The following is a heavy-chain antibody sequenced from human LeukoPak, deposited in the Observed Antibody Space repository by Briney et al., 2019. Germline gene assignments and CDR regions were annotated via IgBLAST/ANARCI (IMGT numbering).Heavy chain of an antibody. Sequence: PSETLSLTCTVSGGSISSSSYYWGWIRQPPGKGLEWIGSICYSGSTYYNPSLKSRVTISVDTSKNQFSLKLSSVTAADTAVYYCARHVGSGWPYFDYWGQGTLVTVSS. CDR1: GGSISSSSYY. V-gene: IGHV4-39*01. J-gene: IGHJ4*02. CDR2: ICYSGST. CDR3: ARHVGSGWPYFDY. D-gene: IGHD6-19*01.